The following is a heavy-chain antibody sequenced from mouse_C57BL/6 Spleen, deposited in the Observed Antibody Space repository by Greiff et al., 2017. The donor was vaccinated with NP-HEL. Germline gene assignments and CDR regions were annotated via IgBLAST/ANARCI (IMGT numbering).Heavy chain of an antibody. CDR2: IDPSDSYT. CDR3: ARSKGYEYDRNYYAMDY. CDR1: GYTFTSYW. V-gene: IGHV1-59*01. J-gene: IGHJ4*01. Sequence: QVQLQQPGAELVRPGTSVKLSCKASGYTFTSYWMHWVKQRPGQGLEWIGVIDPSDSYTNYNQKFKGKATLTVDTSSSTAYMQLSSLTSEDSAVYYCARSKGYEYDRNYYAMDYWGQGTSVTVSS. D-gene: IGHD2-4*01.